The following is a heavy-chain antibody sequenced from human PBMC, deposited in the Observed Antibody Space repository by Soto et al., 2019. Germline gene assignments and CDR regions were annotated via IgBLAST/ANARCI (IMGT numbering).Heavy chain of an antibody. V-gene: IGHV4-30-2*01. J-gene: IGHJ4*02. D-gene: IGHD6-6*01. CDR2: IYHSGST. CDR1: GGSISIGGYS. CDR3: ARVEQLGYFDY. Sequence: PSETLSLTCAVSGGSISIGGYSLSWIRQPPGKGLEWIGYIYHSGSTYYNPSLKSRVTISVDRSKNQFSLKLSSVTAADTAVYYCARVEQLGYFDYWGQGTLFTVSS.